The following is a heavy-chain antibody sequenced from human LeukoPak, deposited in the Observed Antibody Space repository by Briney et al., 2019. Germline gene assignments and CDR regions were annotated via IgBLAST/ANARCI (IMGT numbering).Heavy chain of an antibody. CDR2: IYYSGST. Sequence: SETLSLTCTVSGGSISSYYWSWIRQPPVKGLEWIGYIYYSGSTNYNPSLKSRVTISVDTFKNQFSLKLSCVTAADTAVYDCARHVHRGYDWPILDVWGQGTTVTVSS. CDR1: GGSISSYY. CDR3: ARHVHRGYDWPILDV. D-gene: IGHD5-12*01. V-gene: IGHV4-59*08. J-gene: IGHJ6*02.